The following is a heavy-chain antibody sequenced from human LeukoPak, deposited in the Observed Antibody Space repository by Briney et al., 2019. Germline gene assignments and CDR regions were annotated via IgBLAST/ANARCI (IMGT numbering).Heavy chain of an antibody. V-gene: IGHV3-23*01. CDR1: GFTFSSYA. Sequence: PGGSLRLSCAASGFTFSSYAMSWVRQAPGKGLEWVSAISGSGGSTYYADSVKGRFTISRDNSKNTLYLQMNSLRAEDTAVYYCARIRGDNSGQYAFDIWGQGTMVTVSS. CDR3: ARIRGDNSGQYAFDI. D-gene: IGHD1-20*01. J-gene: IGHJ3*02. CDR2: ISGSGGST.